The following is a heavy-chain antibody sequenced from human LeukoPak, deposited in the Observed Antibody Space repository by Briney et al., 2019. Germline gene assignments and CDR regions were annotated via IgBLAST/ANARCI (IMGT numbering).Heavy chain of an antibody. Sequence: GGSLRLSCAASGFTFSDYYMSWIRQAPGQGLEWDSYISSSCSTIYYAHSVKGRFTISRDNAKNSLHLQMNSLRAEDTAVYYCSELGITMIGGVWGKGTTVTISS. CDR2: ISSSCSTI. J-gene: IGHJ6*04. V-gene: IGHV3-11*04. CDR1: GFTFSDYY. CDR3: SELGITMIGGV. D-gene: IGHD3-10*02.